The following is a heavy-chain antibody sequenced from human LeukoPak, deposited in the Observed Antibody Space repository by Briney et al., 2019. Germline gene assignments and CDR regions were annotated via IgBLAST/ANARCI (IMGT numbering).Heavy chain of an antibody. CDR3: ARATAMDSGIFDY. CDR1: GGTFSSYA. V-gene: IGHV1-69*05. J-gene: IGHJ4*02. Sequence: ASVKVSCKASGGTFSSYAISWVRQAPGQGLEWMGGIIPIFGTANYAQKFQGRVTITTDESTSTAYMELSSLRSEDTAVYYCARATAMDSGIFDYWGQGTLVTVSS. D-gene: IGHD5-18*01. CDR2: IIPIFGTA.